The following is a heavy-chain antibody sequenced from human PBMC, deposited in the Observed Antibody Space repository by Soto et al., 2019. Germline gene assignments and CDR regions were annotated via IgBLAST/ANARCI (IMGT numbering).Heavy chain of an antibody. CDR1: GGSISSYY. J-gene: IGHJ5*02. CDR2: IYYSGST. V-gene: IGHV4-59*01. CDR3: ARDMRYYDSSGYYWGKNGFDP. Sequence: SETLSLTCTVSGGSISSYYWSWIRQPPGKGLEWIGYIYYSGSTNYNPSLKSRVTISVDTSKNQFSLKLSSVTAADTAVYYCARDMRYYDSSGYYWGKNGFDPWGQGTLVTVSS. D-gene: IGHD3-22*01.